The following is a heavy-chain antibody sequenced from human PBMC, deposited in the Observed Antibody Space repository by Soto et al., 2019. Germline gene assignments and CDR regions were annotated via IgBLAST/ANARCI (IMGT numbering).Heavy chain of an antibody. D-gene: IGHD3-10*01. CDR1: GYTFTRYG. J-gene: IGHJ4*02. Sequence: QVQLVQSGAEVKKPGASVKVSCKASGYTFTRYGISWVRQAPGQVLEWMGWISAYNGNTNYAQKLQGRVTMTTDTTRSTAYMELRSLRSDDTAVYYCARDKGDGSGSYYGYWGQGTLVTVSS. CDR2: ISAYNGNT. V-gene: IGHV1-18*01. CDR3: ARDKGDGSGSYYGY.